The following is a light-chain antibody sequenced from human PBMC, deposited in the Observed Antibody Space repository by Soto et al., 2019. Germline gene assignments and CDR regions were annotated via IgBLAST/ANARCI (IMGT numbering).Light chain of an antibody. CDR3: QQYNSPPWT. J-gene: IGKJ1*01. CDR1: QSISTY. Sequence: DIHMTQSPSSLSASVGDRITITCRASQSISTYLNWYQQKPGKAPKLLIFAAISLQSGVPSGFSGRGSGTDFTLTISSLQPEDFATYYCQQYNSPPWTFGQGTKVDIK. CDR2: AAI. V-gene: IGKV1-39*01.